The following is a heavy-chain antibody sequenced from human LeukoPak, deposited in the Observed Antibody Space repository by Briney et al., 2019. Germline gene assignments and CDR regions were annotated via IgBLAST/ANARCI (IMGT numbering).Heavy chain of an antibody. V-gene: IGHV3-21*01. CDR3: ATLPIAAAGYLPDY. Sequence: GGSLRLSCAASGFTFSSYSMNWVRQAPGKGLEWVSSISSSSSYIYYADSVKGRFTISRDNAKNSLYLQMNSLRAEDTAVYYCATLPIAAAGYLPDYWGQGTLVTVSS. J-gene: IGHJ4*02. D-gene: IGHD6-13*01. CDR1: GFTFSSYS. CDR2: ISSSSSYI.